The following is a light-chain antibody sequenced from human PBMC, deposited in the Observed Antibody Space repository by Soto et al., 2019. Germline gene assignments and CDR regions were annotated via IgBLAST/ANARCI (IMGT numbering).Light chain of an antibody. CDR2: GAS. V-gene: IGKV3-15*01. J-gene: IGKJ1*01. CDR1: HRVSSY. Sequence: EIGLTQSPGTLSLSPGERATLSCRASHRVSSYLAWYQQRPGQAPRLLIYGASTRATGTPARFSGSGSGTEFTLTISSLQSEDFAVYYCQQYNNWPPWTFGQGTKVDIK. CDR3: QQYNNWPPWT.